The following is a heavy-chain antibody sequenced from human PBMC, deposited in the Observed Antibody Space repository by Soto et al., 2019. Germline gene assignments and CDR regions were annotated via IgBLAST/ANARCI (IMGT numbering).Heavy chain of an antibody. CDR1: GGSITITNW. V-gene: IGHV4-4*02. D-gene: IGHD4-17*01. Sequence: QVHLQESGPGLVKPSGTLSLTCAVSGGSITITNWWNWVRQPPGKGLEWIGEIFHSGGTNYNPSLKSRVTMSVDKSKNQFALNLSSVTAADTAMYYWATRTYYGDRCMDVWGQGTTVTVSS. CDR3: ATRTYYGDRCMDV. CDR2: IFHSGGT. J-gene: IGHJ6*02.